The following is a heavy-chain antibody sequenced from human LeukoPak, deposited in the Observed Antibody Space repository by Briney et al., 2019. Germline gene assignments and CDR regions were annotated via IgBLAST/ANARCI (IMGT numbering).Heavy chain of an antibody. V-gene: IGHV1-18*01. J-gene: IGHJ6*03. D-gene: IGHD2-15*01. CDR1: GYTFTSYG. CDR3: ARYCSGGSCPLRYYYYYMDV. CDR2: ISAYNGNT. Sequence: GAPVKVSCKASGYTFTSYGISWVRQAPGQGLEWMGWISAYNGNTNYAQKLQGRVTMTTDTSTSTAYMELRSLRSDDTAVYYCARYCSGGSCPLRYYYYYMDVWGKGTTVTVSS.